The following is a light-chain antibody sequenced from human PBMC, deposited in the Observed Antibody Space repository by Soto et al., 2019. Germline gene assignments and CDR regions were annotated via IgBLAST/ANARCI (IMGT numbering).Light chain of an antibody. CDR1: QSVSSSY. CDR2: GAS. CDR3: QQYDSSPRT. J-gene: IGKJ1*01. V-gene: IGKV3-20*01. Sequence: EGVLTQSPGTLSMSPGERATLSCRASQSVSSSYLAWYQQKPGQAPRLLIFGASSRATGIPDRFSGSGSGTDFTLTISRLEPEDFAVYYCQQYDSSPRTFGQGTKVEIK.